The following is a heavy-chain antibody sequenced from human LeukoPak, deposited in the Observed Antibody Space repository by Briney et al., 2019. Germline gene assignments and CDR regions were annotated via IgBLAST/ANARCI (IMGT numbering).Heavy chain of an antibody. CDR1: GFTFSDYY. V-gene: IGHV3-11*01. CDR3: AKNGDRGAYCSGGTCYPYYYYYMDV. Sequence: MSGGSLRLSCAASGFTFSDYYMSWIRQAPGKGLEWISYISSSGDTIFYADSVKGRFTISRDNAKNSLYLQMNSLRAEDTAIYYCAKNGDRGAYCSGGTCYPYYYYYMDVWGKGTTVTISS. D-gene: IGHD2-15*01. CDR2: ISSSGDTI. J-gene: IGHJ6*03.